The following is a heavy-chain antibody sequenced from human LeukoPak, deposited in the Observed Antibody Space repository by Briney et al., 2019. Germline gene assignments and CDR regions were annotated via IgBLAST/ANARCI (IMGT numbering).Heavy chain of an antibody. CDR2: IIPIFGTA. V-gene: IGHV1-69*13. D-gene: IGHD1-26*01. CDR3: AREGDSGSSFTFGY. CDR1: GGTFSSYA. Sequence: SVKVSCKASGGTFSSYAISWVRQAPGQGLEWMGGIIPIFGTANYAQKFQGRVTITADESTSTAYMELSSLRSEDTAVYYCAREGDSGSSFTFGYWGQGILSPSPQ. J-gene: IGHJ4*02.